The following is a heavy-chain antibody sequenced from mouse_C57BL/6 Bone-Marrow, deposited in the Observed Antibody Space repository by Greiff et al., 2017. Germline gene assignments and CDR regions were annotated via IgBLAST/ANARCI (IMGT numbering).Heavy chain of an antibody. CDR2: IRSKSNNYAT. Sequence: EVKLVESGGGLVQPKGSLKLSCAASGFSFNTYAMNWVRQAPGKGLEWVAHIRSKSNNYATYYADSVKDRFTISRDDSESMLYLQMNNLKTEDTAMYYCVSFLAWFAYWGQGTLVTVSA. J-gene: IGHJ3*01. CDR1: GFSFNTYA. CDR3: VSFLAWFAY. V-gene: IGHV10-1*01.